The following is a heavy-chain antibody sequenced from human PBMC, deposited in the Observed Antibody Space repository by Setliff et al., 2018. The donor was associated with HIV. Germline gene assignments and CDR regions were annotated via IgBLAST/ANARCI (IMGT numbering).Heavy chain of an antibody. D-gene: IGHD3-3*01. CDR2: ISAYNGNT. CDR3: ARGYYNFWSGYYDSRFPNPIDAFDI. Sequence: ASVKVSCKASGYTFSSYGISWVRQAPGQGVEWMGWISAYNGNTNYAQKLQGRVTMITDTSTSTAYMELRSLRSDDTAVYYCARGYYNFWSGYYDSRFPNPIDAFDIWGQGTMVT. CDR1: GYTFSSYG. J-gene: IGHJ3*02. V-gene: IGHV1-18*01.